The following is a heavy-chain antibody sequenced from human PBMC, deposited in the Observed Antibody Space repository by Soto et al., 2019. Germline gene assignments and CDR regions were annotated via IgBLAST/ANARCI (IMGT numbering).Heavy chain of an antibody. D-gene: IGHD1-1*01. J-gene: IGHJ5*01. CDR1: GDSIINPGYG. Sequence: AETXSLTCAVSGDSIINPGYGWGWVRQPPGKGLEWIGDIFYTGRTYYSPSLKSRVNISVDTSKEQFSLNLTSVNAADTAVYFSEGMTSRIDEASTGRSNWF. V-gene: IGHV4-39*01. CDR2: IFYTGRT. CDR3: EGMTSRIDEASTGRSNWF.